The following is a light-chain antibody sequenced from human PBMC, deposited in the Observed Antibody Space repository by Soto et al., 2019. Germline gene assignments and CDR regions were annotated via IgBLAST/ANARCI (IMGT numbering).Light chain of an antibody. CDR2: GAS. J-gene: IGKJ4*01. Sequence: EILLTQSPGTLSLSPGDRATLSCRASQSLGSTFLAWYQQKSGQSPRLLIYGASDRATDVPDRFSGSGSGADFTLTIGRLEPEDFAVYFCQQYGRLPLSFGGGTKVEIK. CDR1: QSLGSTF. V-gene: IGKV3-20*01. CDR3: QQYGRLPLS.